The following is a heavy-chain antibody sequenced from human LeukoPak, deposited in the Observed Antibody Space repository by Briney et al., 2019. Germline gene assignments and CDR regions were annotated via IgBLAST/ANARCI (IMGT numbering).Heavy chain of an antibody. CDR1: GFTFSSYR. CDR3: ARGGYYFDS. Sequence: AGGSLRLSCAASGFTFSSYRMHWVRQAPGKGLVWVSRINSDGNSAGYADSVKGRFTVSRDNAKNTLYLQMNSLRAEDTAVYYCARGGYYFDSWGQGTLVTVSS. V-gene: IGHV3-74*01. D-gene: IGHD3-16*01. J-gene: IGHJ4*02. CDR2: INSDGNSA.